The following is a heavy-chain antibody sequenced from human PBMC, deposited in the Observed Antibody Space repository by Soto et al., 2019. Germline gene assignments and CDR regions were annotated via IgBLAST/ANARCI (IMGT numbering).Heavy chain of an antibody. J-gene: IGHJ4*02. V-gene: IGHV1-69*13. D-gene: IGHD3-22*01. CDR3: ARRVYYDSSGYYSYYFDY. CDR1: VGSFRSYA. Sequence: SVNVTCKDSVGSFRSYAIIWVRQAPGQGLEWMGGIIPIFGTANYAQKFQGRVTITADESTSTAYMELSSLRSEDTAVYYCARRVYYDSSGYYSYYFDYWGQGTLVTVSS. CDR2: IIPIFGTA.